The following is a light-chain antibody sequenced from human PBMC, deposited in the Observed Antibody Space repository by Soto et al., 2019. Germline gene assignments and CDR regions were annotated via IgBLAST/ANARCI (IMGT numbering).Light chain of an antibody. CDR3: HQYENWPKT. CDR2: GAS. J-gene: IGKJ1*01. CDR1: QSISRN. Sequence: ETVLKTSPPPFTGLPGERAPPPSRASQSISRNLAWYQQKPGQAPRLLIFGASTRASGIPARFSGSGFGTDFTLTISNLQSEDFAVYFCHQYENWPKTFGQGTKVDIK. V-gene: IGKV3-15*01.